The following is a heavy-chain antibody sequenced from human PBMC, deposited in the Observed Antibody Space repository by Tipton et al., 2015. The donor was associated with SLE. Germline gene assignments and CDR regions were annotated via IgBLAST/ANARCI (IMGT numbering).Heavy chain of an antibody. CDR3: ARDGTVTGDGMDV. V-gene: IGHV4-59*01. D-gene: IGHD4-17*01. Sequence: LRLSCTVSGGSISSYYWSWIRQPPGKGLEWIGYIYYSGSTYYNPSHKSRVTISVDTSKNQFSLKLSSVTAADTAVYYCARDGTVTGDGMDVWGQGTTVTVSS. CDR1: GGSISSYY. CDR2: IYYSGST. J-gene: IGHJ6*02.